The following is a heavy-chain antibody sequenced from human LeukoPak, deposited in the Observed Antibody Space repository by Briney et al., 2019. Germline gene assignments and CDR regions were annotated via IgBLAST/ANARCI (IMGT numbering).Heavy chain of an antibody. CDR1: GGSFSGYY. Sequence: ETLSLTCAVYGGSFSGYYWSWIRQPPGKGLEWVGRIKSKTDGGTTDYAAPVKGRFTISRDDSKNTLYLQMNSLKTEGTAVYYCTTAPWLPDYWGQGTLVTVSS. J-gene: IGHJ4*02. CDR3: TTAPWLPDY. D-gene: IGHD5-12*01. V-gene: IGHV3-15*01. CDR2: IKSKTDGGTT.